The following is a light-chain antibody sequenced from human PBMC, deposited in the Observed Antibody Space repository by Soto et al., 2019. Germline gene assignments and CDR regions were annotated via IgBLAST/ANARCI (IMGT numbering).Light chain of an antibody. CDR2: LNSDGSH. CDR3: QTWGTGIVI. CDR1: SGHSNYA. J-gene: IGLJ2*01. V-gene: IGLV4-69*01. Sequence: QLVLTQSPSASASLGTSVKLTCTLSSGHSNYAIAWHQQQPEKGPRYLMTLNSDGSHSKGDGIPDRFSGSTSGAERYLTISSLQSEDEADYYCQTWGTGIVIFGGGTKLTVL.